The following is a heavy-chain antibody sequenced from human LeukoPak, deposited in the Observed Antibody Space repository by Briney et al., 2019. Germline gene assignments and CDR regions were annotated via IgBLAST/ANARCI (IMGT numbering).Heavy chain of an antibody. J-gene: IGHJ4*01. V-gene: IGHV4-34*01. CDR1: AGSFNDYY. Sequence: PSETLSLTCAVYAGSFNDYYWSWIRQPPGQGLERIGEISPSGSTNYNPSLKSRVTISTDTSKNQFSLKLTSLTAADTAVYYCAGDHYLALKYWGHGILVTVSS. D-gene: IGHD1-14*01. CDR3: AGDHYLALKY. CDR2: ISPSGST.